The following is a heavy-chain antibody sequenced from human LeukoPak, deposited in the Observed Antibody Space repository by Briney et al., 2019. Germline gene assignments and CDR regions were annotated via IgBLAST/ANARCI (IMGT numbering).Heavy chain of an antibody. Sequence: SETLSPTCAVYGGSFSGYYWSWIRQPPGKGLEWIGEINHSGSTNYNPSLKSRVTISVDTSKNQFSLKLSSVTAADTAVYYCASLSSGYYSRAFDIWGQGTMVTVSS. J-gene: IGHJ3*02. CDR2: INHSGST. CDR1: GGSFSGYY. CDR3: ASLSSGYYSRAFDI. D-gene: IGHD3-22*01. V-gene: IGHV4-34*01.